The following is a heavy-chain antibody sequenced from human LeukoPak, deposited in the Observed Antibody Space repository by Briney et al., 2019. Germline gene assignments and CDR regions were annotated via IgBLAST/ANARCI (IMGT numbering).Heavy chain of an antibody. CDR2: ISYDGSNK. Sequence: GGSLRLSCAASGFTFSSYGMHWVRQAPGKGLEWVAVISYDGSNKYYADSVKGRFTISRDNSKNTLYLQMNSLRVEDTALYYCAKDSGGGYSSSSGFDYWGQGTLVTVSS. V-gene: IGHV3-30*18. CDR3: AKDSGGGYSSSSGFDY. J-gene: IGHJ4*02. D-gene: IGHD6-6*01. CDR1: GFTFSSYG.